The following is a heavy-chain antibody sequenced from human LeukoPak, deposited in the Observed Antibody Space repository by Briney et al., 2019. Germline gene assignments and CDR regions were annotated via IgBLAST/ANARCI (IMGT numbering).Heavy chain of an antibody. CDR2: TYYRSKWYN. CDR3: ARDPVTNHAGWHFFL. Sequence: SQTLSLTSAISGDSDASNSAAWSWIRQSPSRGLEWLGRTYYRSKWYNAYAVSVKSRISINPDTSKNQVSLQLNSVTPEDTAVYYCARDPVTNHAGWHFFLWGRGTFVTVST. V-gene: IGHV6-1*01. D-gene: IGHD1-14*01. CDR1: GDSDASNSAA. J-gene: IGHJ2*01.